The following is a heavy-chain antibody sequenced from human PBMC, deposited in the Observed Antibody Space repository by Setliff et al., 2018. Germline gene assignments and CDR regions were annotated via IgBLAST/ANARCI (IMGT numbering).Heavy chain of an antibody. Sequence: PSETLSLTCTVSGGSISSHYWSWVRQPPGKGLEWIGYIYYSGSPNYNPSLKSRVTISLDTSKNQFSLRLTSVTAADTAAYYCARTQGEQQLTHLYYYYYYMDVWGKGTMVTVSS. CDR1: GGSISSHY. D-gene: IGHD6-13*01. CDR3: ARTQGEQQLTHLYYYYYYMDV. V-gene: IGHV4-59*11. CDR2: IYYSGSP. J-gene: IGHJ6*03.